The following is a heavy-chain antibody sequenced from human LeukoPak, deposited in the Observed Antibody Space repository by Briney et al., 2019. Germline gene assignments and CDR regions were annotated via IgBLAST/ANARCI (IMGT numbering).Heavy chain of an antibody. CDR1: GYTFTGYY. J-gene: IGHJ4*02. CDR3: ARLRLSWPYYFDY. V-gene: IGHV1-2*02. D-gene: IGHD3-16*02. Sequence: ASVKVSCKASGYTFTGYYMHWVRQAPGQGLEWMGWINPNSGGTNYAQKFQGRVTMTRDTSISTAYMELSRLRSADTAVYYCARLRLSWPYYFDYWGQGTLVTVSS. CDR2: INPNSGGT.